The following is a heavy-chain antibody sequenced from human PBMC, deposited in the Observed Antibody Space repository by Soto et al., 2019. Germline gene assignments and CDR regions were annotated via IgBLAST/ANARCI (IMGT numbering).Heavy chain of an antibody. CDR2: ISYDGSNE. Sequence: HPGGSLRLSCAASGFTFSSYAMHWVRQAPGKGLEWVAVISYDGSNEYYADSVKGRFTISRDNSKNTLYLQVNSLRAEDTAVYYCARLHGELYYYDSSGYDFDYWGQGTLVTVSS. CDR1: GFTFSSYA. D-gene: IGHD3-22*01. V-gene: IGHV3-30-3*01. J-gene: IGHJ4*02. CDR3: ARLHGELYYYDSSGYDFDY.